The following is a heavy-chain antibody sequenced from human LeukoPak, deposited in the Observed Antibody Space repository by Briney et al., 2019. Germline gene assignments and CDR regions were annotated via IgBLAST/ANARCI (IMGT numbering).Heavy chain of an antibody. V-gene: IGHV4-30-4*01. Sequence: PSQTLSLTCTVSGGSISSGDYYWSWIRQPPGKGLEWIGYIYYSGSTYYNPSLKSRVTTSVDTSKNQFSLKLSSVTAADTAVYYCARVVVVAATVVFDYWGQGTLVTVSS. J-gene: IGHJ4*02. CDR3: ARVVVVAATVVFDY. CDR1: GGSISSGDYY. CDR2: IYYSGST. D-gene: IGHD2-15*01.